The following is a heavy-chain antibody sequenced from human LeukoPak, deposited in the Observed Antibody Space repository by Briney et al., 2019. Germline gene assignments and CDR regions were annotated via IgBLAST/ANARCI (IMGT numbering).Heavy chain of an antibody. D-gene: IGHD2-15*01. Sequence: QPGGSLILSCSASGFPFSSYAMHWVRQAPGKGLEYVSAISDSGGSTYYADSVKGRFTISRDNSKNTLCLQMSSLRAEDTAVYFCVRGYSFGPYGMDVWGQGTTVTVSS. J-gene: IGHJ6*02. V-gene: IGHV3-64D*09. CDR1: GFPFSSYA. CDR2: ISDSGGST. CDR3: VRGYSFGPYGMDV.